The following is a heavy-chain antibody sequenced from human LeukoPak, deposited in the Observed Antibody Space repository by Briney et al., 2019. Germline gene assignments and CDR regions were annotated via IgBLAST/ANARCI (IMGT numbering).Heavy chain of an antibody. V-gene: IGHV4-34*01. Sequence: SETLSVTCAVYGGSFSGYFYNWIRQTPGQGLEWIGEINHSGGTNYNPSLKSRVTMSVDSSKNQLSLSLSSLTAADTAVYYCARHLRLLESPFPPRAFDIWGQGTTVTVSS. D-gene: IGHD3-3*01. CDR2: INHSGGT. CDR3: ARHLRLLESPFPPRAFDI. J-gene: IGHJ3*02. CDR1: GGSFSGYF.